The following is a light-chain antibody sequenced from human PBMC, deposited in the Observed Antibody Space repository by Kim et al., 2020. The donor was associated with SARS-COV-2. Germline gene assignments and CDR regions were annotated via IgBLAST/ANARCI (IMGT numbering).Light chain of an antibody. CDR1: SSDIGRNA. Sequence: GRRDYIPCSGSSSDIGRNAIHWCQVFPGTAPKLLIYNDDRRPSGVPDRFSGSKSGTSASLALSGLLSDDEADYYCATWDDSLEAWVFGGGTQLTVL. V-gene: IGLV1-44*01. CDR2: NDD. CDR3: ATWDDSLEAWV. J-gene: IGLJ3*02.